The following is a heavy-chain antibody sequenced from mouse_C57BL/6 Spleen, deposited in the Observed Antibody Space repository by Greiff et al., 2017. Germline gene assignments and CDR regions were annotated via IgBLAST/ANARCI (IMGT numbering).Heavy chain of an antibody. J-gene: IGHJ1*03. CDR3: ARAGVIYYDYDWYFDV. V-gene: IGHV3-1*01. Sequence: EVQLQESGPGMVKPSQSLSLTCTVTGYSITSGYDWHWIRHFPGNKLEWMGYISYSGSTNYNPSLKSRISITHDTSKNHFFLKLNSVTTEDTATYYCARAGVIYYDYDWYFDVWGTGTTVTVSS. CDR2: ISYSGST. CDR1: GYSITSGYD. D-gene: IGHD2-4*01.